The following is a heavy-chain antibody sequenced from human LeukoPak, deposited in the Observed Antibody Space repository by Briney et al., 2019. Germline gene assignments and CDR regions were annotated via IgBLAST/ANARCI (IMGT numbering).Heavy chain of an antibody. Sequence: PGGSLRLSCATSGFSFSFYGMQWVRQAPGKGLEWVASINHNGNVNYYVDSVKGRFTISRDNAKNSLYLQMSNLRAEDTAVYFCARRGGLDVWGQGATVTVSS. V-gene: IGHV3-7*03. CDR2: INHNGNVN. J-gene: IGHJ6*02. CDR1: GFSFSFYG. CDR3: ARRGGLDV.